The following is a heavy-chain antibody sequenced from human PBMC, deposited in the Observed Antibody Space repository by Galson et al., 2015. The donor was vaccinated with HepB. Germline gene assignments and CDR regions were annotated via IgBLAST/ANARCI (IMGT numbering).Heavy chain of an antibody. CDR3: ARDQWGTGYIDTDVYYYYYMDV. J-gene: IGHJ6*03. Sequence: SETLSLTCTVSGGSISNNYWSWIRQPPGKGLEWIGYINYSGDTNYNPSLKSRVTISVDTSKNQFSLRLRSVTAADTAVYYCARDQWGTGYIDTDVYYYYYMDVWGKGTTVTVSS. V-gene: IGHV4-59*01. CDR1: GGSISNNY. CDR2: INYSGDT. D-gene: IGHD5-18*01.